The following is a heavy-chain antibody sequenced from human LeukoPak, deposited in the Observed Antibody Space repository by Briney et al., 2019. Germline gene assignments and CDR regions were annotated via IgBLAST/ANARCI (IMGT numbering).Heavy chain of an antibody. CDR3: ARISSDNWNLEDHYYYMDV. CDR1: GGTFSSYA. J-gene: IGHJ6*03. D-gene: IGHD1-7*01. CDR2: IIPIFGTA. Sequence: GASVKVSCKASGGTFSSYAISWVRQAPGQGLEWMGRIIPIFGTANYAQKFQGRVTITTDESTSTAYMELSSLRSEDTAVYYRARISSDNWNLEDHYYYMDVWGKGTTVTVSS. V-gene: IGHV1-69*05.